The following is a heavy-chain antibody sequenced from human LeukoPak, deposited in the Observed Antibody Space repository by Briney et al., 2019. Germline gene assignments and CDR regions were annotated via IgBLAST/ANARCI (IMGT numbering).Heavy chain of an antibody. Sequence: GGSLRLSCAASGFTFSSYGMHWARQAPGKGLEWVAVISYDGSNKYYADSVKGRFTISRDNSKNTLYLQMNSLRAEDTAVYYCAKQGETYDYVWGSYRPDYWGQGTLVTVSS. D-gene: IGHD3-16*02. V-gene: IGHV3-30*18. CDR1: GFTFSSYG. CDR2: ISYDGSNK. J-gene: IGHJ4*02. CDR3: AKQGETYDYVWGSYRPDY.